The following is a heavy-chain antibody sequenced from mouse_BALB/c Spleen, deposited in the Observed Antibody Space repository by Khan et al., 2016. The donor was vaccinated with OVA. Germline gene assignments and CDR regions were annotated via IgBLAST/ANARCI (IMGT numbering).Heavy chain of an antibody. Sequence: QLEESGPGLVKPSQSLSLTCTVTGYSITSDYAWNWIRQFPGNKLEWMGSINYSGNTTFNPSLKSRTSITRDTSKNQSFLQLNSVTTEDTATYSCARDGSRDNYTLAYWGQGTVVTVSA. CDR1: GYSITSDYA. V-gene: IGHV3-2*02. D-gene: IGHD1-3*01. CDR3: ARDGSRDNYTLAY. CDR2: INYSGNT. J-gene: IGHJ3*01.